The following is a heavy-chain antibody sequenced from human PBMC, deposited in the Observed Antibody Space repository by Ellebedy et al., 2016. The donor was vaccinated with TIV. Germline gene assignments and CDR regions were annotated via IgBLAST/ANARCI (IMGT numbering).Heavy chain of an antibody. CDR3: ARPTSRLAAAVPFDY. Sequence: GESLKISXKTSGYSFTNYWIAWVRQTPDRGLEWMGSIYPDDSDVRYSPSFKGQVSISADTSISTAYLQWSSLKASDTAIYYCARPTSRLAAAVPFDYWGQGTLVTVSS. D-gene: IGHD6-13*01. CDR1: GYSFTNYW. V-gene: IGHV5-51*01. CDR2: IYPDDSDV. J-gene: IGHJ4*02.